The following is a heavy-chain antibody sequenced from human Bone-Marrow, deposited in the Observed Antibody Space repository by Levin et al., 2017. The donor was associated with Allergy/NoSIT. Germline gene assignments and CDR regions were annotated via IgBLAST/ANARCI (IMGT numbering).Heavy chain of an antibody. Sequence: GGSLRLSCAASGFTFSSYGMHWVRQAPGKGLEWVAVIWYDGSNKYYADSVKGRFTISRDNSKNTLYLQMNSLRAEDTAVYYCARDCGDYPAFDIWGQGTMVTVSS. CDR2: IWYDGSNK. CDR1: GFTFSSYG. V-gene: IGHV3-33*01. CDR3: ARDCGDYPAFDI. J-gene: IGHJ3*02. D-gene: IGHD2-21*02.